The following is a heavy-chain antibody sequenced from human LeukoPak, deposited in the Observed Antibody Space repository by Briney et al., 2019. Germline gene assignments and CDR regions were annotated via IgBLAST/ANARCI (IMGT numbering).Heavy chain of an antibody. Sequence: GGSLRLSCVVSGFTFSTYTMNWVRQAPGKGPVWVSRMSRDGTTTTYADSVKGRFTISRDNAENTLYLQMNSLRAEDTAVYYCARGVGGSDDYWGQGTLVTVSS. D-gene: IGHD5-12*01. CDR1: GFTFSTYT. J-gene: IGHJ4*02. CDR3: ARGVGGSDDY. CDR2: MSRDGTTT. V-gene: IGHV3-74*01.